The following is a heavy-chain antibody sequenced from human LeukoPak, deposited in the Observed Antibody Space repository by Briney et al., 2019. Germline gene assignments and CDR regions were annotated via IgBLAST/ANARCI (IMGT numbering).Heavy chain of an antibody. CDR2: IYYSGTT. J-gene: IGHJ4*02. Sequence: SETLSLTCTVSGGSISNYYWSWIRQPPGKGLEWIGYIYYSGTTNYNPSLKSRVTISVDTSKNQFSLKLNSVTAADTAAYYCARGVYIAAAQYGYWGQGALVTVSS. CDR3: ARGVYIAAAQYGY. CDR1: GGSISNYY. D-gene: IGHD6-13*01. V-gene: IGHV4-59*01.